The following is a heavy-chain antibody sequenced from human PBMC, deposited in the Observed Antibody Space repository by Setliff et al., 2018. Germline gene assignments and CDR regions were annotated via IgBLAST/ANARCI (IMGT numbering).Heavy chain of an antibody. D-gene: IGHD3-16*01. Sequence: SSETLSLTCTVSGGSISSSSYYWGWIRQPPGKGLEWIGSIYYSGSTYYNPSLKSRVTISVDTSKNQFSLKVNSVTAADTAVYYCASAGSGGGFYYYYSYMDVWDKGTTVTVSS. CDR1: GGSISSSSYY. CDR3: ASAGSGGGFYYYYSYMDV. CDR2: IYYSGST. V-gene: IGHV4-39*07. J-gene: IGHJ6*03.